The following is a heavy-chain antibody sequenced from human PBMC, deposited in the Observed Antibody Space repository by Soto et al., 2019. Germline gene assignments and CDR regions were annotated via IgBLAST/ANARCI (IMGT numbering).Heavy chain of an antibody. CDR2: IKEDGRET. Sequence: EVLVVASGGGLVQPGGSLRLSCAVSGFTFSGGYWMKWVRQAPGKGLEWVATIKEDGRETYYVDSVKGRFTISRDSAKNSLYLQMNSLRVEDTAVYYCASTRGYWGQGTLVTVSS. J-gene: IGHJ4*02. V-gene: IGHV3-7*03. D-gene: IGHD3-3*01. CDR3: ASTRGY. CDR1: GFTFSGGYW.